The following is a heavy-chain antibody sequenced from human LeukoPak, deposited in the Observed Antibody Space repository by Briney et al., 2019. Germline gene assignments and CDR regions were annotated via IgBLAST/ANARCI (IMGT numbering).Heavy chain of an antibody. Sequence: ASVKVSCKASGGTFSSYAISWVRQAPGQGLEWMGGIIPIFGTANYAQKFQGRVTITADKSTSTAYMELSSLRSEDTAVYYCARAVDIVATIGYYYYYYMDVWGKGTTVTVSS. CDR3: ARAVDIVATIGYYYYYYMDV. D-gene: IGHD5-12*01. CDR1: GGTFSSYA. J-gene: IGHJ6*03. CDR2: IIPIFGTA. V-gene: IGHV1-69*06.